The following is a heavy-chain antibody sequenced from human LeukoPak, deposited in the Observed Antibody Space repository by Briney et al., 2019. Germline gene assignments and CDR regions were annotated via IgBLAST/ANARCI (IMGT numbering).Heavy chain of an antibody. CDR2: IYPGDSDT. V-gene: IGHV5-51*01. CDR3: ARQSRITMIVVSKGAFDI. D-gene: IGHD3-22*01. J-gene: IGHJ3*02. CDR1: GYSFTSYW. Sequence: GESLKISCKGSGYSFTSYWIGWVRQMPGKGLKWMGIIYPGDSDTRYSPSFQGQVTISADQSISTAYLQWSSLKASDTAMYYCARQSRITMIVVSKGAFDIWGQGTMVTVSS.